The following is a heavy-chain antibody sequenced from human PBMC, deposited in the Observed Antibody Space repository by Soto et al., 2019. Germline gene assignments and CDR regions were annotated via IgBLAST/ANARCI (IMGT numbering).Heavy chain of an antibody. J-gene: IGHJ4*02. CDR1: GGPISSGDHF. D-gene: IGHD5-18*01. CDR3: ARGRGYGYGVDY. V-gene: IGHV4-30-4*01. CDR2: ISYGGTT. Sequence: SETLSLTCTVSGGPISSGDHFWSWIRQPPGKGLESIVYISYGGTTYYNPSLQSRITISVDTSKNQFSLKLSSVTAADTAIYYCARGRGYGYGVDYWGQGTLITVSS.